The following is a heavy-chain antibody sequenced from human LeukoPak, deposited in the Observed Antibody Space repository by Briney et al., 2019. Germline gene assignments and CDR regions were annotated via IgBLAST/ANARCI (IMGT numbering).Heavy chain of an antibody. V-gene: IGHV3-7*03. CDR3: ARMSGIAVAAIWISYFDY. CDR1: GFTFGAYY. D-gene: IGHD6-19*01. Sequence: PGGSLRLSCAASGFTFGAYYMTWVRQAPGKGLEWVANIKQDGSEKYYVDSVKGRFTISRDNANNSLYLQMNSLRAEDTAVYYCARMSGIAVAAIWISYFDYWGQGTLVTVSS. CDR2: IKQDGSEK. J-gene: IGHJ4*02.